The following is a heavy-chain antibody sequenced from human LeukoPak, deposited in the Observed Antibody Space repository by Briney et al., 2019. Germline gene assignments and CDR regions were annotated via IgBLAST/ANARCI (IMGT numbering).Heavy chain of an antibody. CDR3: ARDRVDSSGQKLDGFDY. V-gene: IGHV3-73*01. CDR1: GFTFSGSA. J-gene: IGHJ4*02. D-gene: IGHD3-22*01. Sequence: GGSLRLSCAASGFTFSGSAIHWVRQASGKGLEWVGRIRGKANSYATAYGASVRGRFTISRDDSENTSYLQMNSLRAEDTAVYYCARDRVDSSGQKLDGFDYWGQGTLVTVSS. CDR2: IRGKANSYAT.